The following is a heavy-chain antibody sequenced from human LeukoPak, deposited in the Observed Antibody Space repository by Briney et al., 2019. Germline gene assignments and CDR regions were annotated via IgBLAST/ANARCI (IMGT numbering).Heavy chain of an antibody. CDR2: IKQDGSEK. D-gene: IGHD1-1*01. J-gene: IGHJ4*02. CDR3: AGWYNWNDDGDFDY. CDR1: GFTFSSYW. V-gene: IGHV3-7*01. Sequence: GGSLRLSCAASGFTFSSYWMTWVRQAPGKGLEWLANIKQDGSEKYYVDSVRGRFTISRDNAKNSLYLQMNSLRAEDTAVYCCAGWYNWNDDGDFDYWGQGTMVTVSS.